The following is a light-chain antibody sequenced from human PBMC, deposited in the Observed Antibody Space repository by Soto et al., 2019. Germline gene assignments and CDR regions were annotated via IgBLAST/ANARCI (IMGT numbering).Light chain of an antibody. CDR1: QSINSW. J-gene: IGKJ1*01. CDR2: KAS. Sequence: DIQMTQSPSNLSASVGDRVTLTCRASQSINSWLAWYEQRPGKAPKLLIYKASTLESGDPSRFSGSGSGTELTRTISSLQPHHCATYYCKKYPADRWTFRQGTKVEI. V-gene: IGKV1-5*03. CDR3: KKYPADRWT.